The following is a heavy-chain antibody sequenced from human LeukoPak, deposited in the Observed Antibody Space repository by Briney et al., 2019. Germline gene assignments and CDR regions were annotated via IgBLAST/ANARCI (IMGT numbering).Heavy chain of an antibody. CDR1: GGSISSYY. CDR2: IYYSGST. V-gene: IGHV4-59*08. CDR3: ARALGDSSSSLVDY. Sequence: SETLSLTCTVPGGSISSYYWSWIRQPPGKGLEWIGYIYYSGSTNYNPSLKSRVTISVDTSKNQFSLKLSSVTAADTAVYYCARALGDSSSSLVDYWGQGTLVTVSS. D-gene: IGHD6-6*01. J-gene: IGHJ4*02.